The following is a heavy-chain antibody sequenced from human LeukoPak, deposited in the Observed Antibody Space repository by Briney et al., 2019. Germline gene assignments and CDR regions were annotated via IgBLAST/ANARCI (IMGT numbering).Heavy chain of an antibody. CDR2: ISYTGST. Sequence: SETLSLTCTVSGGSVSSGSYYWGWIRQPPGKGLEWIGYISYTGSTNYNPSLGSRVTMSVDRSNNQFSLKLSSVTAADTAIYYCARGWLNVGRGFDPWGQGTLVTVSS. V-gene: IGHV4-61*01. CDR1: GGSVSSGSYY. CDR3: ARGWLNVGRGFDP. D-gene: IGHD3-10*01. J-gene: IGHJ5*02.